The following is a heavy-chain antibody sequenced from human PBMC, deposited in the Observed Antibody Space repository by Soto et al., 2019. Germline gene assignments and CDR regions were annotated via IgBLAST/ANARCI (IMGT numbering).Heavy chain of an antibody. J-gene: IGHJ4*02. CDR1: GDSGGFISSSSYH. CDR3: ARHPPYGPLDY. CDR2: ISYSGSN. Sequence: QLQLQESGPGLVKPSETLSLTCTVSGDSGGFISSSSYHWGWIRQPPGKGLEWIGNISYSGSNYYDPSPERRVSRAGDTSKNQFSPRLTSVTAADTAVYYCARHPPYGPLDYWGQGTLVTVSS. V-gene: IGHV4-39*01. D-gene: IGHD4-17*01.